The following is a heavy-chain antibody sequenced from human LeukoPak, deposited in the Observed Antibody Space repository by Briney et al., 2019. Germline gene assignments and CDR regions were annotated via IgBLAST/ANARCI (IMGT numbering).Heavy chain of an antibody. Sequence: GGSLRLSCAASGFTFSNYWMTWVRQAPGKGLEWVATIKKDGSEKYYVDSVKGRFTISRDNAKNSLYLQMNSLRAEDTAVYHCARVQHLRFPMAFDYWGQGTLVTVFS. CDR3: ARVQHLRFPMAFDY. V-gene: IGHV3-7*01. CDR1: GFTFSNYW. D-gene: IGHD3-10*01. J-gene: IGHJ4*02. CDR2: IKKDGSEK.